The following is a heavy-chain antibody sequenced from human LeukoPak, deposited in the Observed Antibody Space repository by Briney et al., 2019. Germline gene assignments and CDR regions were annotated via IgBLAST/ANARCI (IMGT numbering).Heavy chain of an antibody. J-gene: IGHJ4*02. V-gene: IGHV4-59*08. CDR1: GGSISSYY. CDR2: IYYSGST. Sequence: SETLSLTCTVSGGSISSYYWSWIRQPRGKGLEWIGYIYYSGSTNYNPSLKSRVTISVDTSKNQFSLKLSSVTAADTAVYYCARLKLESSGSYDYWGQGTLVTVSS. CDR3: ARLKLESSGSYDY. D-gene: IGHD1-26*01.